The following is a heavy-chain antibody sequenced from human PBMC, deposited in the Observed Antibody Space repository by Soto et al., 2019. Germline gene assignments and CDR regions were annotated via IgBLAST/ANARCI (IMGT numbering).Heavy chain of an antibody. J-gene: IGHJ5*02. V-gene: IGHV4-39*01. D-gene: IGHD1-26*01. CDR1: GGSISSSSYY. CDR3: ARHVISVGATGWGWFDP. CDR2: IYYSGST. Sequence: QLQLQESGPGMVKPSETLSLTCTVSGGSISSSSYYWGWIRQPPGKGLEWIGSIYYSGSTYYNPTLKSRVTISVDTSKNQFSLKLSSVTAADTAVYYCARHVISVGATGWGWFDPWGQGTLVTVSS.